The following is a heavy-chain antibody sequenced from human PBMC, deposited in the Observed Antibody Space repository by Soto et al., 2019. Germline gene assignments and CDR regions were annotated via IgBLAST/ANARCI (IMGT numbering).Heavy chain of an antibody. J-gene: IGHJ6*02. CDR1: GFTFSSYA. CDR2: ISSNGGST. D-gene: IGHD4-17*01. Sequence: EVQLVESGGGLVQPGGSLRLSCSASGFTFSSYAMHWVRQAPGKGLEYVSAISSNGGSTYYADSVKGRFTISRDNSKNTLYLQMSSLRAEDTAVYYCVKEKGNYGDYRFTIMDYGMDVWGQGTTVTVSS. V-gene: IGHV3-64D*06. CDR3: VKEKGNYGDYRFTIMDYGMDV.